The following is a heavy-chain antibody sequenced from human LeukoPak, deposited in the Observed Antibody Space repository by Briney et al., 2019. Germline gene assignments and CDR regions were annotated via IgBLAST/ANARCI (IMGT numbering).Heavy chain of an antibody. CDR3: TRELGGSYNDY. D-gene: IGHD1-26*01. V-gene: IGHV3-74*01. CDR2: INTDGSST. Sequence: GGSLRLSCAASGFTFSSYWMHWVRQAPGKGLVWVSRINTDGSSTSYADSVKGRFTISRDNAKNTLYLQMNSLRAEDTAVYYCTRELGGSYNDYWGQGTLVTVSS. J-gene: IGHJ4*02. CDR1: GFTFSSYW.